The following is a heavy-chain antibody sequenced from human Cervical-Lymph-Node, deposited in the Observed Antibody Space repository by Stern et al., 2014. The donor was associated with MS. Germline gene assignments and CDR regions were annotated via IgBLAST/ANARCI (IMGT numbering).Heavy chain of an antibody. CDR3: ARGVLGFGEFPYGMDV. CDR1: GGSISSYY. Sequence: VQLVESGPGKVKPSETLSLTCSVSGGSISSYYCSWVRQPAGKGLEWIGRINTLGSTNFNPSLRSRLTMSVDTSKTQFSLKLKSVTAADTAVYYCARGVLGFGEFPYGMDVWGQGTTVTVSS. J-gene: IGHJ6*02. D-gene: IGHD3-10*01. V-gene: IGHV4-4*07. CDR2: INTLGST.